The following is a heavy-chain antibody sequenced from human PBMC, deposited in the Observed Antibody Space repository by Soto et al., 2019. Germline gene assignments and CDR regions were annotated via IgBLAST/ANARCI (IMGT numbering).Heavy chain of an antibody. J-gene: IGHJ3*02. D-gene: IGHD2-15*01. CDR1: GYTLTSYA. V-gene: IGHV1-8*01. Sequence: GASVKVSCKASGYTLTSYAINWVRQATGQGLEWMGWMNPNSGNTGYAQKFQGRVTMTRNTSISTAYMELSSLRSEDTAVYYCARYVCSGGSCYSGAFDIWGQGTMVTVSS. CDR3: ARYVCSGGSCYSGAFDI. CDR2: MNPNSGNT.